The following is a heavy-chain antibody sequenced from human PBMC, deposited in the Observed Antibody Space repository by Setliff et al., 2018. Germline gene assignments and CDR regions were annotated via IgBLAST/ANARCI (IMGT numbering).Heavy chain of an antibody. CDR2: LDNDGST. D-gene: IGHD3-10*01. Sequence: PGGSLRLSCEAYGFTFDDFGMSWVRQAPGKGLEWVSLLDNDGSTYYADSVKGRFTISRDNSKNTLYLQMSSLRTEDTAVYYCRLWFGELLRDYWGQGTLVTVSS. J-gene: IGHJ4*02. CDR3: RLWFGELLRDY. V-gene: IGHV3-53*01. CDR1: GFTFDDFG.